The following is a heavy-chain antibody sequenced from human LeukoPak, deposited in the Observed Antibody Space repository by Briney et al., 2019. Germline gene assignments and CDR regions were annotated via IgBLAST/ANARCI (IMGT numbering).Heavy chain of an antibody. CDR3: TTDPPKYCSSTACPTGY. CDR1: GFTFSSHW. J-gene: IGHJ4*02. V-gene: IGHV3-15*01. D-gene: IGHD2-2*01. Sequence: GGSLRLSCAASGFTFSSHWMTWVRQAPGKGLEWVGRVKSKTDGGATDYAAPVKGRFTISGDDSKNTLYLQMNSLKTEDTAVYYCTTDPPKYCSSTACPTGYWGQGTLVTVSS. CDR2: VKSKTDGGAT.